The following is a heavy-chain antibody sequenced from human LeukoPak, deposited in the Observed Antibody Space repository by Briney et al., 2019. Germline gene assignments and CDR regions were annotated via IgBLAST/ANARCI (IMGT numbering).Heavy chain of an antibody. CDR2: IYYSGST. V-gene: IGHV4-59*01. J-gene: IGHJ4*02. CDR3: ARASYYGSGFGY. Sequence: SETLSLTCTVSGGSISSYYRSWIRQPPGKGLEWIGYIYYSGSTNYNPSLKSRVTISVDTSKNQFSLKLSSVTAADTAVYYCARASYYGSGFGYWGQGTLVTVSS. CDR1: GGSISSYY. D-gene: IGHD3-10*01.